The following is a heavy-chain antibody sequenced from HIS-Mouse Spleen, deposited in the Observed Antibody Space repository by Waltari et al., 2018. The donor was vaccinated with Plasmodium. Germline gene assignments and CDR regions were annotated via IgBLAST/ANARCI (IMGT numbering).Heavy chain of an antibody. D-gene: IGHD1-7*01. Sequence: QLQLQESGPGLVKPSETLSLTCPVSGGSISSSSYYWGWLRQPPGKGLEWIGSIYYSGSTYYNPALKSRVTISVDTSKNQFSLKLSSVTAADTAVYYCARDRITGTSYFDYWGQGTLVTVSS. V-gene: IGHV4-39*07. CDR2: IYYSGST. CDR3: ARDRITGTSYFDY. CDR1: GGSISSSSYY. J-gene: IGHJ4*02.